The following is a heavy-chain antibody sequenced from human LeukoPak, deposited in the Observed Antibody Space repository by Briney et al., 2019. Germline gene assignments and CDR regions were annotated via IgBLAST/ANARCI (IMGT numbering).Heavy chain of an antibody. D-gene: IGHD1-14*01. V-gene: IGHV4-4*07. J-gene: IGHJ3*02. CDR2: IHSSGTT. CDR1: GVSMNYYF. CDR3: ARQGPGGRAFDI. Sequence: LETLSLTCTVSGVSMNYYFWNWIRQPAGEGLQWIGRIHSSGTTNYNPSLKSRVTISVDTSKNQFSLKLSSVTAADTAVYYCARQGPGGRAFDIWGQGTMVTVSS.